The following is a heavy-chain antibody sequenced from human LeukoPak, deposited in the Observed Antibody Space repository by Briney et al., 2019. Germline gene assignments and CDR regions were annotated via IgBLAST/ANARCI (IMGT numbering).Heavy chain of an antibody. Sequence: GGSPRLSCAASGFTFSSYAMSWVRHAPGMGLEWVSGISGSGGNTYYADSVKGRFTISRDNSKNTLYLQMNSLRAEDTAVYYCAKLAGGAVGGWFDPWGQGTLFTVSS. V-gene: IGHV3-23*01. CDR2: ISGSGGNT. CDR1: GFTFSSYA. CDR3: AKLAGGAVGGWFDP. D-gene: IGHD6-19*01. J-gene: IGHJ5*02.